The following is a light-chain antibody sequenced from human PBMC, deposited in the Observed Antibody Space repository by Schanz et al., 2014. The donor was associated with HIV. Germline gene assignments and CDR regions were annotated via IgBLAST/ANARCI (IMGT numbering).Light chain of an antibody. CDR1: SNDVGGYNF. CDR2: DVS. V-gene: IGLV2-14*03. CDR3: SSYTSSSTVV. Sequence: QSVLTQPASVSGSPGQSITISCTGTSNDVGGYNFVSWYQQHPGKAPKLIIYDVSNRPSGVSNRFSGSKSGNTASLTISGLQAEDEADYYCSSYTSSSTVVFGGGTKPTVL. J-gene: IGLJ2*01.